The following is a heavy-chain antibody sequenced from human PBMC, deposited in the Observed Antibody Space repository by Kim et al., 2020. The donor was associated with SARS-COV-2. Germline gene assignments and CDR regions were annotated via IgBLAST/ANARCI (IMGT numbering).Heavy chain of an antibody. CDR3: AKDLTSIAVAGTSTD. D-gene: IGHD6-19*01. J-gene: IGHJ4*02. V-gene: IGHV3-23*01. Sequence: DSVTGRVTISRDNSKNTLYLQMNSLRAEDTAVYYCAKDLTSIAVAGTSTDWGQGTLVTVSS.